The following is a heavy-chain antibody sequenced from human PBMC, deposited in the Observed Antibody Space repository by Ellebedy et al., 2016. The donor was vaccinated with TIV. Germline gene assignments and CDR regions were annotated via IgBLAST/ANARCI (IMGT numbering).Heavy chain of an antibody. J-gene: IGHJ6*02. Sequence: ASVKVSCXASGYTFTSYAMHWVRQAPGQRLEWMGWINAGNGNTKYSQKFQGRVTITRDTSASTAYMELSSLRSEDTAVYYCARVWARGGSGWYGPSGTMDVWGQGTTVTVSS. CDR2: INAGNGNT. D-gene: IGHD6-19*01. V-gene: IGHV1-3*01. CDR1: GYTFTSYA. CDR3: ARVWARGGSGWYGPSGTMDV.